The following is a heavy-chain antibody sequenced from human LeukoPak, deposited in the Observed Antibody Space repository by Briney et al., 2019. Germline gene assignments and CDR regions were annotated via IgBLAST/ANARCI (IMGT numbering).Heavy chain of an antibody. CDR2: IKQDGSEK. V-gene: IGHV3-7*03. D-gene: IGHD3-10*01. CDR3: ARDGLGGFDY. Sequence: PGGSLRLSCAASGFTFSSYWMSWVRQAPGEGLEWVGIIKQDGSEKYYVDSVKGRFTISRDNAKNSLYLQMNSLRAEDTAVYYCARDGLGGFDYWGQGTLVTVSS. J-gene: IGHJ4*02. CDR1: GFTFSSYW.